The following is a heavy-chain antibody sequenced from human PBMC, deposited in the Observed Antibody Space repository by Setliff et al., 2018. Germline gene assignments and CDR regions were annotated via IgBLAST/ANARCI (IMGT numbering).Heavy chain of an antibody. CDR1: GGSISSYY. CDR3: ASGLGFDY. J-gene: IGHJ4*01. Sequence: PSETLSLTCTVSGGSISSYYWSWIRQPPGKGLEWIGYIYYSGSTNYNPSLKSRVTISVDTSKNQFSLKLSSVTAADTAVYYCASGLGFDYWGPGSLVTVSS. D-gene: IGHD7-27*01. V-gene: IGHV4-59*01. CDR2: IYYSGST.